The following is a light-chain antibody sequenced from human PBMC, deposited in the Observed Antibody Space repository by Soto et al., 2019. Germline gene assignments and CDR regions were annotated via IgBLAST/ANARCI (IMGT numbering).Light chain of an antibody. Sequence: DNHMTQAPSTLSASLGNRDKITCRASQNINSWLAWYQQKPGKAPKLLIYEASSLEKGVPARFSGRGSGTDFTLTISSLQPEDFATYYCLQDYDYPRTFGQGAKVDIK. CDR1: QNINSW. CDR3: LQDYDYPRT. V-gene: IGKV1-5*03. J-gene: IGKJ1*01. CDR2: EAS.